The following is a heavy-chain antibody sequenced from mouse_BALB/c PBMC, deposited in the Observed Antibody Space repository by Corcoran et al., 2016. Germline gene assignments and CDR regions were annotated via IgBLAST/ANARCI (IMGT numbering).Heavy chain of an antibody. V-gene: IGHV9-3-1*01. J-gene: IGHJ4*01. CDR3: ARTPLDYYAMDY. Sequence: QIQWVQSGPELKKPGETVKISCKASGYTFTTYGMNWVKQAPGTGLKWMGGIKTYTGEPTYADGFKGRFAFSLETSASTAYLQINNLKNEATATYFCARTPLDYYAMDYWGQGTSVTVSS. CDR2: IKTYTGEP. CDR1: GYTFTTYG.